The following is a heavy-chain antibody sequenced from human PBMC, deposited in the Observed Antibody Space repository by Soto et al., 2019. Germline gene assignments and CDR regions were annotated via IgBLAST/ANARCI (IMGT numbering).Heavy chain of an antibody. Sequence: EVQLVESGGGLVKPGGSLRLSCAASGFTFSSYSMNWVRQAPGKGLEWVSSISSSSSYIYYADSVKGRFTISRDNPKNSLYLQMNSLRAEDTAVYYCARHKYSSSTEYYFDYWGQGTLVTVSS. CDR1: GFTFSSYS. CDR3: ARHKYSSSTEYYFDY. J-gene: IGHJ4*02. V-gene: IGHV3-21*01. CDR2: ISSSSSYI. D-gene: IGHD6-6*01.